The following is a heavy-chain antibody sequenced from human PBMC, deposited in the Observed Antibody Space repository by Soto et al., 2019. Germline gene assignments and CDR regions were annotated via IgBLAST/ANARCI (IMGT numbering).Heavy chain of an antibody. V-gene: IGHV3-23*01. CDR2: ISGSGGST. J-gene: IGHJ6*03. Sequence: EVQLLESGGGLVQPGGSLRLSCAASGFTFSSYAMSWVRQAPGKGLEWVSAISGSGGSTYYADSVKGRFTISRDNSKNTLYLKMNSLRADDTAVYYCAKEEGSGSYYCYYYYMDVWGKGTTVTVSS. CDR3: AKEEGSGSYYCYYYYMDV. D-gene: IGHD3-10*01. CDR1: GFTFSSYA.